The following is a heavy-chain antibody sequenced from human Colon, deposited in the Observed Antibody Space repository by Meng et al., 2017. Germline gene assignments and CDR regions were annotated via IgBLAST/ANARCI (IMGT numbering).Heavy chain of an antibody. CDR3: ARFYGSGTFEVHDY. J-gene: IGHJ4*02. CDR1: GGSVSSASYY. Sequence: QVPLPDSGPGLVRPSETLSLTCNVSGGSVSSASYYWSWIRQPPGKGLEWIGLIHYSGSRNYNPSLKSRVTMSVDTSKNQVSLRLTSVTAADTAVYYCARFYGSGTFEVHDYWGQGTLVTVSS. V-gene: IGHV4-61*01. D-gene: IGHD3-10*01. CDR2: IHYSGSR.